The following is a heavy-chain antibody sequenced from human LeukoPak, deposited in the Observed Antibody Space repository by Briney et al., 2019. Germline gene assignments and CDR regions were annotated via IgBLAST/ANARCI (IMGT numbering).Heavy chain of an antibody. CDR1: GFTFGNYA. J-gene: IGHJ4*02. D-gene: IGHD6-19*01. CDR2: ISGSGGST. V-gene: IGHV3-23*01. Sequence: GGSLRLSCAASGFTFGNYAMSWVRQAPGKGLEWVSAISGSGGSTYYADSVKGRFTISRDNSKNTLYLQMNSLRAEDTAVYYCAKDAYSSGWYIDYFDYWGQGTLVTVSS. CDR3: AKDAYSSGWYIDYFDY.